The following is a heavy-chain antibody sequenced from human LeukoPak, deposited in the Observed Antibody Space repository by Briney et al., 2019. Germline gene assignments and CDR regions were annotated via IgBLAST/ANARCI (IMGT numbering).Heavy chain of an antibody. D-gene: IGHD2-2*01. CDR2: IRSKASSYAT. CDR3: TRYCSSTSCSPEVAFDI. CDR1: GFTFSGSS. J-gene: IGHJ3*02. Sequence: GGSLRLTCAASGFTFSGSSIHWVRQASGKGLEWVGRIRSKASSYATAYSASVKGRFTISRDDSKNTAYLQMNSLKTEDTAVYYCTRYCSSTSCSPEVAFDIWGQGTMVTVSS. V-gene: IGHV3-73*01.